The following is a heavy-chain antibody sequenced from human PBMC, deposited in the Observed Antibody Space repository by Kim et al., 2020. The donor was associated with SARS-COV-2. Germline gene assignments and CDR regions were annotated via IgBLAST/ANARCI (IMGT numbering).Heavy chain of an antibody. D-gene: IGHD6-13*01. V-gene: IGHV3-33*01. Sequence: YADSVKGRFTISRDNSKNTLYLQMNSLRAEDTAVYYCAREGSSSWYLDYWGQGTLVTVSS. CDR3: AREGSSSWYLDY. J-gene: IGHJ4*02.